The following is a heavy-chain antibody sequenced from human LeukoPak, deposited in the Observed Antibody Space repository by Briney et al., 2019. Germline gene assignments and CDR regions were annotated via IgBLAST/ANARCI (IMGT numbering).Heavy chain of an antibody. J-gene: IGHJ4*02. CDR2: VYHSGST. Sequence: PSETLSLTCAVSGGSISSSNWWSWVRQPPGKGLEWIGEVYHSGSTNYNPSLKSRVTISVDKSKNQFSLKLSSVTAADTAVYYCASGETDYYDSSGYESRVSLDYWGQGTLVTVSS. D-gene: IGHD3-22*01. CDR1: GGSISSSNW. CDR3: ASGETDYYDSSGYESRVSLDY. V-gene: IGHV4-4*02.